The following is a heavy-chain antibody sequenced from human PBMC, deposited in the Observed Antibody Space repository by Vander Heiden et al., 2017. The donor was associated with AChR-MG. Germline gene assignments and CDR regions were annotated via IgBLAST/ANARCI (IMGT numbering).Heavy chain of an antibody. CDR1: GYSFPGYW. CDR3: ARPVRTGPYGAFDI. V-gene: IGHV5-51*01. Sequence: EVQLVQSGAEVNKPGQSLKISCKVSGYSFPGYWIGGVRQMPGKGLEWMGIIYPGDSDTRYSPSFQGQVTISADKSISTAYLQWSSLKASDTAMYYCARPVRTGPYGAFDIWGQGTMVTVSS. D-gene: IGHD2-8*02. J-gene: IGHJ3*02. CDR2: IYPGDSDT.